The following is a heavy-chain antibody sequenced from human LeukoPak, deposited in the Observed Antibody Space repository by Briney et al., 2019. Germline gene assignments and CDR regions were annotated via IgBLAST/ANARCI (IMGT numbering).Heavy chain of an antibody. J-gene: IGHJ4*02. CDR2: ISSSSSYI. CDR1: GFTFSSYS. V-gene: IGHV3-21*01. Sequence: GGSLRLSCAASGFTFSSYSMNWVRQAPGKGLEWVSSISSSSSYIYYADSVKGRFTISRDNAKNSLYLQMNSLRAEDTAVYYCARSWVPGYSSPGHWGQGTLVTVSS. CDR3: ARSWVPGYSSPGH. D-gene: IGHD1-1*01.